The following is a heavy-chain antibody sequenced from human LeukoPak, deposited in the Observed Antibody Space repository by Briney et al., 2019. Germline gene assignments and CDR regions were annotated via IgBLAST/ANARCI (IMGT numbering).Heavy chain of an antibody. V-gene: IGHV4-4*07. CDR3: ASESFEGGYFDY. CDR1: GGSISSYY. D-gene: IGHD3-22*01. J-gene: IGHJ4*02. Sequence: SETLSLTCTVSGGSISSYYWSWIRQPAGKGLEWIGRIYTSGSTNYNPSLKSRVTISVDTSKNQFSLKLSSVTAADTAVYYCASESFEGGYFDYWGQGTLVTVSS. CDR2: IYTSGST.